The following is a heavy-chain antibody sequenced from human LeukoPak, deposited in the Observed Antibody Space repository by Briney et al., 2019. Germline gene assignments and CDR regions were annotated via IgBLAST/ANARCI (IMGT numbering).Heavy chain of an antibody. V-gene: IGHV3-NL1*01. CDR2: IVISGGSA. CDR1: GFTFRSHG. CDR3: AKEVALVVVRGQRGGHFFDF. Sequence: GSLRLSCATSGFTFRSHGIHWVRQAPGKRLEWVSGIVISGGSAFYADSVKGRFVISKDTSENTVYLQMNSLRADDTAVYFCAKEVALVVVRGQRGGHFFDFWGQGALVTVSS. D-gene: IGHD3-10*01. J-gene: IGHJ4*02.